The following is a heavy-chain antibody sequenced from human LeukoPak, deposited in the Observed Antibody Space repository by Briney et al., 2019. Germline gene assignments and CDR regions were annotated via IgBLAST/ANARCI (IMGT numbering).Heavy chain of an antibody. Sequence: GGPLRLSCGASGFTFGNYAVIWVRQAPGKGVEWVTSISSTGNFIYYADPLKGRFTVSRDNAKNSLYLQMNSLRAEDTALYYCARDPIAAAGTNFDYWGQGTLVTVSS. D-gene: IGHD6-13*01. V-gene: IGHV3-21*04. CDR2: ISSTGNFI. J-gene: IGHJ4*02. CDR1: GFTFGNYA. CDR3: ARDPIAAAGTNFDY.